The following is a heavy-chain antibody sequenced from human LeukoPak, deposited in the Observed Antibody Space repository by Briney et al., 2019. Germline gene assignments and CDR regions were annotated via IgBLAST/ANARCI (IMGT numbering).Heavy chain of an antibody. J-gene: IGHJ4*02. D-gene: IGHD3-22*01. Sequence: SETLSLTCTVSGGSISSYYWSWIRQPPGKGLEWIGYIYYSGSTNYNPSLKSRVTILVDTSKNQFSLKLSSVTAADTAVYYCAAYYYDSSGYLWGQGTLVTVSS. CDR1: GGSISSYY. V-gene: IGHV4-59*08. CDR3: AAYYYDSSGYL. CDR2: IYYSGST.